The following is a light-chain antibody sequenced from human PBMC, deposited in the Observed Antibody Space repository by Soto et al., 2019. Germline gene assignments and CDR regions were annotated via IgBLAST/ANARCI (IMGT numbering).Light chain of an antibody. Sequence: EIVLTQSPGTLSLSPGERATLSCRASQSVSSTYIAWYQQNPGRAHRLLIYGASSRATGIPDRFSGSGSGTDFTLTISRLEPEDCAVYCYQQYGRSPPFTFGQGTKVEIK. CDR3: QQYGRSPPFT. CDR1: QSVSSTY. J-gene: IGKJ2*01. CDR2: GAS. V-gene: IGKV3-20*01.